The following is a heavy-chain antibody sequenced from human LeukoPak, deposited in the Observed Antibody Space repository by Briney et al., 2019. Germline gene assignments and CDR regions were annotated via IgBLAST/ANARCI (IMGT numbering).Heavy chain of an antibody. CDR1: GYTFTSYD. CDR2: MNPNSGNT. J-gene: IGHJ6*02. Sequence: ASVKVSCKASGYTFTSYDINWVRQATGQGLEWMGWMNPNSGNTGYAQKFQGRVTMTRNTSISTAYMELSSLRSEDTAVYYCASEKVTVVVVAATYYYYGMDVWGQGTTVTVSS. D-gene: IGHD2-15*01. CDR3: ASEKVTVVVVAATYYYYGMDV. V-gene: IGHV1-8*01.